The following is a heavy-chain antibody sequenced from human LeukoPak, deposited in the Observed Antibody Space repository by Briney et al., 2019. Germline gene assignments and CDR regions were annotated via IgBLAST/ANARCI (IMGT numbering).Heavy chain of an antibody. J-gene: IGHJ3*02. Sequence: GRSLRLSCAASGFTFRNYAMHWVRQAPGKGLEWVATLTYDGSDKDYADSVKGRFTISRDNSKNTLYLQMNSLRAEDTALYYCTRDNYYDTSDKPLTAFDIWGQGTMVTVSS. V-gene: IGHV3-30-3*01. D-gene: IGHD3-22*01. CDR1: GFTFRNYA. CDR3: TRDNYYDTSDKPLTAFDI. CDR2: LTYDGSDK.